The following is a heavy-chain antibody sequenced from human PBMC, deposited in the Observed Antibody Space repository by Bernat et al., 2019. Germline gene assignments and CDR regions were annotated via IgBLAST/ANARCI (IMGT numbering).Heavy chain of an antibody. CDR2: IIPILGLA. CDR1: GGTFSSYT. D-gene: IGHD2-2*01. J-gene: IGHJ4*02. V-gene: IGHV1-69*02. Sequence: QVQLVQSGAEVKKPGSSVKVSCKASGGTFSSYTISWVRQAPGQGLEWMGRIIPILGLANYAQKFQGRVTITADNSTSTTYMELSRLRSEDTAVYYCARAPGGYCSSTSCHNIDYWGQGTLVTVSS. CDR3: ARAPGGYCSSTSCHNIDY.